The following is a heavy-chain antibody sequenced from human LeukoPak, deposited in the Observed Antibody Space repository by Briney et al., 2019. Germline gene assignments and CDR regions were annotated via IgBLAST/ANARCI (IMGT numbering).Heavy chain of an antibody. Sequence: ASVKVSCKASGYTFTSYDINWVRQATGQGLEWMGWMNPNSGNTGYAQKFQGRVTMTRNTSISKAYMELSSLRSEDTAVYYCARGRIAAAGIDYYYMDVWGKGTTVTVSS. CDR1: GYTFTSYD. D-gene: IGHD6-13*01. CDR3: ARGRIAAAGIDYYYMDV. CDR2: MNPNSGNT. V-gene: IGHV1-8*01. J-gene: IGHJ6*03.